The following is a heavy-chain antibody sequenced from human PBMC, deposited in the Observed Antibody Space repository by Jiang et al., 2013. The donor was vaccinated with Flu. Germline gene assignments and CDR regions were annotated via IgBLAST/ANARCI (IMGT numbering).Heavy chain of an antibody. V-gene: IGHV1-18*01. J-gene: IGHJ4*02. D-gene: IGHD6-19*01. CDR3: ARDIAVAGTSPTMFDY. CDR1: GYTFTSYG. Sequence: GAEVKKPGASVKVSCKASGYTFTSYGISWVRQAPGQGLEWMGWISAYNGNTNYAQKLQGRVTMTTDTSTSTAYMELRSLRSDDTAVYYCARDIAVAGTSPTMFDYWGQGTLVTVSS. CDR2: ISAYNGNT.